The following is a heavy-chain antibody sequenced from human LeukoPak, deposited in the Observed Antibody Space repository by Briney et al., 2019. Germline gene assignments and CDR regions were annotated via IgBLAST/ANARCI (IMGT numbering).Heavy chain of an antibody. D-gene: IGHD6-19*01. CDR3: ARANRQWLVRGGFDY. CDR1: GGTFSNYA. Sequence: ASVKVSCKASGGTFSNYAINWVRQAPGQGLEWTGGIISIFGTANYAQKFQGRVTITADESTSTAYMELSSLRSEDTAVYYCARANRQWLVRGGFDYWGQGTLVTVSS. V-gene: IGHV1-69*01. CDR2: IISIFGTA. J-gene: IGHJ4*02.